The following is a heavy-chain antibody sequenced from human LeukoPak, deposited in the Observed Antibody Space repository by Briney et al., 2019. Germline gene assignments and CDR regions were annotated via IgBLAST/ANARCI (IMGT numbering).Heavy chain of an antibody. V-gene: IGHV3-23*01. CDR3: AKKMGTGNFYFDY. CDR2: ITSSGSGT. Sequence: GGSLRLSCAASEFSFGNHAMSWVRQAPGKGLQWVSAITSSGSGTYYADSVKGRFTISRDNSKNTLYLQMNSLRAEDTAVYYCAKKMGTGNFYFDYWGQGTLVTVSS. CDR1: EFSFGNHA. D-gene: IGHD3-10*01. J-gene: IGHJ4*02.